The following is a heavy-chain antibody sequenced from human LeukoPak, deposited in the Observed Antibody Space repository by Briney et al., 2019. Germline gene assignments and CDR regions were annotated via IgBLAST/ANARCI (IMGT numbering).Heavy chain of an antibody. CDR3: ARVSRKSSIAARYYFDY. CDR1: GYTFTSYY. V-gene: IGHV1-46*01. J-gene: IGHJ4*02. Sequence: ASVKVSCKASGYTFTSYYMHWVRQAPGQGLEWMGIINPSGGSTSYAQKFQGRVTMTRDTSTSTVYMELSSLRSEDTAVCYCARVSRKSSIAARYYFDYWGQGTLVTVSS. CDR2: INPSGGST. D-gene: IGHD6-6*01.